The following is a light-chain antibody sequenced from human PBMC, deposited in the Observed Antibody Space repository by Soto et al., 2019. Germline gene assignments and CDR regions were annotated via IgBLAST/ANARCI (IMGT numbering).Light chain of an antibody. CDR3: QQYGRSPFT. CDR1: QRVSSNY. J-gene: IGKJ3*01. Sequence: EILMTQSPGTLSLSPGETATLSCRASQRVSSNYVDWFHQKPGQAPRLLIYGASSRATGVPDRFSASWSGTDFTLTISRLATEDFAVYYCQQYGRSPFTFGPGTKVEIK. CDR2: GAS. V-gene: IGKV3-20*01.